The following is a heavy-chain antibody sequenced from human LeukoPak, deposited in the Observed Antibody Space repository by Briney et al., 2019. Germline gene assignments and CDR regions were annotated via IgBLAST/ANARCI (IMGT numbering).Heavy chain of an antibody. D-gene: IGHD5-12*01. V-gene: IGHV3-23*01. CDR1: GFTFDDYG. Sequence: PGGSLRLSCAASGFTFDDYGMSWVRQAPGKGLEWVSAISGSGGSTYYADSVKGRFTISRDNSKNTLYLQMNSLRAEDTAVYYCAKGLGHFDYWGQGTLVTVSS. CDR2: ISGSGGST. CDR3: AKGLGHFDY. J-gene: IGHJ4*02.